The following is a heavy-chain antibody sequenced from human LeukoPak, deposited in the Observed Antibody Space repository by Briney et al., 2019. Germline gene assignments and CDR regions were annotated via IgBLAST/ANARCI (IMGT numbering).Heavy chain of an antibody. CDR2: INHSGST. J-gene: IGHJ4*02. D-gene: IGHD3-3*01. CDR1: GGSFSGYY. CDR3: ARGHYKYYDFWSGLYYFDY. V-gene: IGHV4-34*01. Sequence: SETLSLTCAVYGGSFSGYYWSWIRQPPGKGLDWIGEINHSGSTNYNPSLKSRVTISVDTSKNQFSLKLSSVTAADTAVYYCARGHYKYYDFWSGLYYFDYWGQGTLVTVSS.